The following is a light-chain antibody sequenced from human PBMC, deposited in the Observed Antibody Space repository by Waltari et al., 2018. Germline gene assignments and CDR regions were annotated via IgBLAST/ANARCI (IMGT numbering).Light chain of an antibody. V-gene: IGKV3-20*01. Sequence: EIVLTQSPGTLSLSPGERATLSCRASQSVSSVYLAWYQQNPGQAPRLLIFGASSRATGIPDMFTGSGSGTDFTLTISRLEPEDFAVYYCQQYYSSPITFGQGTRLEIK. J-gene: IGKJ5*01. CDR1: QSVSSVY. CDR2: GAS. CDR3: QQYYSSPIT.